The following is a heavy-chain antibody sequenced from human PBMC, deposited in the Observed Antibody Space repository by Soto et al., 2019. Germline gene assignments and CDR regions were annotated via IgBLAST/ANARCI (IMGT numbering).Heavy chain of an antibody. V-gene: IGHV3-23*01. J-gene: IGHJ4*02. D-gene: IGHD3-22*01. CDR1: VFTFSSYA. CDR3: AKGRARYRAYDFDF. CDR2: ISGSGGGT. Sequence: GGSLRLSCSASVFTFSSYAMSWVRQAPGKGLEWVSAISGSGGGTYYADSVKGRFTISRDNSKNTVYLQMTSLRAEDTAVYYCAKGRARYRAYDFDFWGQGTPFTVS.